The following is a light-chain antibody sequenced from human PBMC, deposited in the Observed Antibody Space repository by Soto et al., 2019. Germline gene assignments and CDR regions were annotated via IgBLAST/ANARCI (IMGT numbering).Light chain of an antibody. V-gene: IGLV1-40*01. CDR2: GNS. CDR3: QSYDSSLSGWV. J-gene: IGLJ1*01. CDR1: SSNIGAGYD. Sequence: QSVLTQPPSVSGAPGQRVTISCTGSSSNIGAGYDVHWYQQLPGTAPKLLIYGNSNRPSGVPDRFSGSKSGTSASLAITGLQAEDGADYYCQSYDSSLSGWVFGTGTKLTV.